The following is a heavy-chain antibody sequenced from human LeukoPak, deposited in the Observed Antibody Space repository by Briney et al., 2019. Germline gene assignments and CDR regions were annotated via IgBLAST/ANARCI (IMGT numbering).Heavy chain of an antibody. Sequence: GGSLRLSCAASGFTFNTYWMSWVRQAPGKGLEWVANIKQDGSEKYYVDSVKGRFTISRDNAKNSLYLQLSSLRAEDTAVYFCARGLRITMIVVASPFDYWGQGTLVTVSS. V-gene: IGHV3-7*01. CDR2: IKQDGSEK. CDR3: ARGLRITMIVVASPFDY. J-gene: IGHJ4*02. CDR1: GFTFNTYW. D-gene: IGHD3-22*01.